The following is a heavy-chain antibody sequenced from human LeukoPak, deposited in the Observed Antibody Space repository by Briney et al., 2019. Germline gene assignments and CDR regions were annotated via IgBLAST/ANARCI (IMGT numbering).Heavy chain of an antibody. V-gene: IGHV4-38-2*02. Sequence: SETLSLTCTVSGYSISSGYYWGWIRQPPGKGLEWIGSIYHSGSTYYNPSLKSRVTISVDTSKNQFSLKLRSVTAADTAVYYCARDRDGYNSGIGYWGQGTLVTVSS. J-gene: IGHJ4*02. D-gene: IGHD5-24*01. CDR3: ARDRDGYNSGIGY. CDR2: IYHSGST. CDR1: GYSISSGYY.